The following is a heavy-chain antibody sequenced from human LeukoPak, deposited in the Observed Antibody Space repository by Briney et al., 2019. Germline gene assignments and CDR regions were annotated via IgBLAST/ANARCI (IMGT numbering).Heavy chain of an antibody. CDR1: GFTFSSYS. V-gene: IGHV3-21*01. CDR3: ARSEVAAAGGVVDY. D-gene: IGHD6-13*01. J-gene: IGHJ4*02. Sequence: GGSLRLSCAASGFTFSSYSMNWVRQAPGRGLEWVSSISSSSSYIYYADSVKGRFTISRDNAKNSLYLQMNSLRAEDTAVYYCARSEVAAAGGVVDYWGQGTLVTVSS. CDR2: ISSSSSYI.